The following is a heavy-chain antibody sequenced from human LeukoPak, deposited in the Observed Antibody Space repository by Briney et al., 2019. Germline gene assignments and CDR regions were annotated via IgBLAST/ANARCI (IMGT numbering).Heavy chain of an antibody. CDR2: VSRRSRCI. Sequence: PGGSLRLSCAASGFAFSTYSMNWVRPAPGKGVEWVSSVSRRSRCILYADSVQGRFTISKDDAKDSLFLQMNSLRAEDTAVYYCARVSDAFDYFFDSWGQGTLVTVSS. CDR3: ARVSDAFDYFFDS. V-gene: IGHV3-21*01. J-gene: IGHJ4*02. CDR1: GFAFSTYS. D-gene: IGHD5-12*01.